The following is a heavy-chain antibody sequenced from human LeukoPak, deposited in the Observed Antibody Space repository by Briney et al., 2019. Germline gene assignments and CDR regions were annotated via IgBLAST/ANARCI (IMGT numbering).Heavy chain of an antibody. V-gene: IGHV3-48*03. CDR3: ASSGYDSSGYPIDY. Sequence: PGGSLRLSCAASGFTFSSYEMNWVRQAPGKGLEWVSYISSSGSTIYYADSVKGRFTISRDNAKNSLYLQVNSLRAEDTAVYYCASSGYDSSGYPIDYWGQGTLVTVSS. CDR2: ISSSGSTI. J-gene: IGHJ4*02. CDR1: GFTFSSYE. D-gene: IGHD3-22*01.